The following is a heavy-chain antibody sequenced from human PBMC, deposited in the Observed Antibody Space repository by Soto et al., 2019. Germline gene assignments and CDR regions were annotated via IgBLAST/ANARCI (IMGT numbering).Heavy chain of an antibody. CDR3: ARSPYYYDFWSGPFDY. D-gene: IGHD3-3*01. J-gene: IGHJ4*02. CDR2: IYYSGST. CDR1: GGSVSSGSYY. V-gene: IGHV4-61*01. Sequence: SETLSLTCTVSGGSVSSGSYYWSWIRQPPGKGLEWIGYIYYSGSTNYNPSLKSRVTISVDTSASTAYMELSSLRSEDTAVYYCARSPYYYDFWSGPFDYWGQGTLVTVSS.